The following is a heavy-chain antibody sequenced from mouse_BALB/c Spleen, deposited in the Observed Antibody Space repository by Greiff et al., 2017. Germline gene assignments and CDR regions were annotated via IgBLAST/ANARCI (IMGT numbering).Heavy chain of an antibody. V-gene: IGHV1-7*01. CDR2: INPSTGYT. Sequence: QVQLQQSGAELAKPGASVKLSCKASGYTFTSYWMHWVKQRPGQGLEWIGYINPSTGYTEYNQKFKDKATLTADKSSSTAYMQLSSLTSEDAAVYYCARAEFPYAVDYWGQGTSVTVSS. CDR3: ARAEFPYAVDY. CDR1: GYTFTSYW. J-gene: IGHJ4*01.